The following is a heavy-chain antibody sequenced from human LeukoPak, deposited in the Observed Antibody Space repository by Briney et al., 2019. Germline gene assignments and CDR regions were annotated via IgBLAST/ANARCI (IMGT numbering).Heavy chain of an antibody. D-gene: IGHD1-26*01. Sequence: GGSLRLSCAASGFTFSSYEMNWVRQAPGKGLEWVSYISSSGSTIYYADSVKGRFTISRDNSRNTLYLQMNSLSTEDTAVYYCATRGNYRSFDYWGQGTLVTVSS. CDR1: GFTFSSYE. CDR3: ATRGNYRSFDY. V-gene: IGHV3-48*03. J-gene: IGHJ4*02. CDR2: ISSSGSTI.